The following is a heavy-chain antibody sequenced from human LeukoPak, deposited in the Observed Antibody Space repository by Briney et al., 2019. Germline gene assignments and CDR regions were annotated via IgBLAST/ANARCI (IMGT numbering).Heavy chain of an antibody. CDR1: GFTFSSYG. V-gene: IGHV3-33*01. Sequence: GRSLRLSCAASGFTFSSYGMHWVRQAPGKGLEWVAVIWYDGSNKYYADSVKGRFTISRDNSKNTLYLQMNSLRAEDTAVYYCARHWDIVPTWGRWFGPWGQGTLVTVS. CDR2: IWYDGSNK. J-gene: IGHJ5*02. CDR3: ARHWDIVPTWGRWFGP. D-gene: IGHD5-12*01.